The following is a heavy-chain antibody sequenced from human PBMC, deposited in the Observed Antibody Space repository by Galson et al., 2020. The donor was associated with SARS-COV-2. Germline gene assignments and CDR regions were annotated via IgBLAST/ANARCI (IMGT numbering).Heavy chain of an antibody. J-gene: IGHJ3*01. CDR1: GASISSGDYY. Sequence: ASETLSLTCTVSGASISSGDYYWTWIRQSPGKGLEWIGYIFYGGSTYYNPSLQSRVTMSVDRSKNQFSLKLSSVTAADTAVYYCARELLTAVRVLAYAFDRWGEGTMVTVS. CDR3: ARELLTAVRVLAYAFDR. V-gene: IGHV4-30-4*01. CDR2: IFYGGST. D-gene: IGHD3-10*01.